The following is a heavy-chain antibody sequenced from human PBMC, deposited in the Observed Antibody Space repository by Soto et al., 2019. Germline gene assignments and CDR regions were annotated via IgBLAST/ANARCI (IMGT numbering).Heavy chain of an antibody. V-gene: IGHV3-9*01. CDR1: GFTFDDNA. CDR2: INWKSDI. CDR3: AISPDRGGRTTFLY. D-gene: IGHD3-16*01. J-gene: IGHJ4*02. Sequence: GGSLRLSCAVSGFTFDDNAMHWVRQAPEKGLEWVSGINWKSDIGYADSVKGRFTISRDNAENSLYLKMNSLRAEDTALYYCAISPDRGGRTTFLYCGQGTQVTV.